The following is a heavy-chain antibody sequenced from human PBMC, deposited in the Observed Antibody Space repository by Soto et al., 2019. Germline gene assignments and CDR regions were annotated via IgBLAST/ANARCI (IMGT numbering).Heavy chain of an antibody. CDR2: IYSGGST. CDR3: ASNWGGYCSGGSCFNAFDI. D-gene: IGHD2-15*01. Sequence: EVQLVESGGGLVQPGGSLRLSCAASGFTVSSNYMSWVRQAPGKGLEWVSVIYSGGSTYYADSVKGRFTISRDNSKNTLYLQRNSLRAHVTAVYYCASNWGGYCSGGSCFNAFDIWVQGTMVTVS. CDR1: GFTVSSNY. V-gene: IGHV3-66*01. J-gene: IGHJ3*02.